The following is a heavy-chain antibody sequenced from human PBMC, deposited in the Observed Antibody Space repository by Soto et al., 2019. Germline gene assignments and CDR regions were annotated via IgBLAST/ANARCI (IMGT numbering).Heavy chain of an antibody. CDR1: GGTFSSYA. V-gene: IGHV1-69*12. D-gene: IGHD3-9*01. Sequence: QVQLVQSGAEVKKPGSSVKVSCKASGGTFSSYAISWVRQAPGQGLEWMGGIIPIFGTANYPQKFQGRVTITAXXSXSXDYMELSSLRSEDTAVYYCARVYYDLMTAYYCWFDPWGKGTLATASS. CDR3: ARVYYDLMTAYYCWFDP. CDR2: IIPIFGTA. J-gene: IGHJ5*02.